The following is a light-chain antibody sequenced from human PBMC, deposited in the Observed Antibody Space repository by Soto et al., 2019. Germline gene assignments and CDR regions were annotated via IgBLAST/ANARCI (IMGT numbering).Light chain of an antibody. CDR3: QQRSNWPLT. V-gene: IGKV3-11*01. CDR2: DAS. J-gene: IGKJ4*01. CDR1: QSVSSY. Sequence: EVVMTQSPETLSVSPGERATLSCRASQSVSSYLAWYQQKPGQAPRLLIYDASNRATGIPARFSGSGSGTDFTLTISSLEPEDFAVYYCQQRSNWPLTFGGGTKVDIK.